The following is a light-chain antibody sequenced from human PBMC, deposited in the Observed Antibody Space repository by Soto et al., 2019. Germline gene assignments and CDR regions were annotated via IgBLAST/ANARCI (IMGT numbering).Light chain of an antibody. CDR1: QGISSY. Sequence: AIRMTQSPSSFSASTGDRVTITCRASQGISSYLAWYQQKPGKAPKLLISAASSLQSGVPSRFSGSGSGTDFTLTISSLQPEDFATYFCQQSYTIPFTFGQGTKVDIK. V-gene: IGKV1-8*01. CDR2: AAS. J-gene: IGKJ2*01. CDR3: QQSYTIPFT.